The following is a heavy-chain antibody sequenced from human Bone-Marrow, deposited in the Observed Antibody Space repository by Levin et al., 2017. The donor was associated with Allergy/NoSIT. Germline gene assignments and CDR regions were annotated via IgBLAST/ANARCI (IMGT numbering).Heavy chain of an antibody. CDR2: ISYDGSNK. CDR1: GFTFSSYA. J-gene: IGHJ6*03. CDR3: ARATRFGASMDV. V-gene: IGHV3-30-3*01. D-gene: IGHD3-10*01. Sequence: PGGSLRLSCAASGFTFSSYAMHWVRQAPGKGLEWVAVISYDGSNKYYADSVKGRFTISRDNSKNTLYLQMNSLRAEDTAVYYCARATRFGASMDVWGKGTTVTVSS.